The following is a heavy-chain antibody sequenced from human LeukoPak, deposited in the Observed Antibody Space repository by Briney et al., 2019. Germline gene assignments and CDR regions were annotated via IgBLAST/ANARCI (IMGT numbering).Heavy chain of an antibody. CDR3: ARVPGYDSSGYFDH. Sequence: GGSLRLSCAASGFTFSSYAMSWVRQAPGKGLEWVAVISYDGSNKYYADSVKGRFTISRDNSKNTLYLQMNSLRAEDTAVYYCARVPGYDSSGYFDHWGQGTLVTVSS. CDR2: ISYDGSNK. V-gene: IGHV3-30*04. J-gene: IGHJ5*02. CDR1: GFTFSSYA. D-gene: IGHD3-22*01.